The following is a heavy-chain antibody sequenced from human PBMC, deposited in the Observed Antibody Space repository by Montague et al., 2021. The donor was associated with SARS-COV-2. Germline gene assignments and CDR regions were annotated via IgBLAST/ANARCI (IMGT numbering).Heavy chain of an antibody. CDR1: SGSISNYY. CDR3: AMAVQFAYGLDV. CDR2: ISHTEST. V-gene: IGHV4-59*12. J-gene: IGHJ6*02. D-gene: IGHD3-16*01. Sequence: SETLSLTCTVSSGSISNYYCSWIRQPHGEGQEWAGIISHTESTNXNPSSGGPVSITIDTSKSQFSLRVRYVTAADTDVYYCAMAVQFAYGLDVWGQGTTVTISS.